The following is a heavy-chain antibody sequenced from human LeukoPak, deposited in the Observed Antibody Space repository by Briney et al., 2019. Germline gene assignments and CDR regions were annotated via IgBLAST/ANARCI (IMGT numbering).Heavy chain of an antibody. CDR2: ISYDGSNK. D-gene: IGHD3-10*01. CDR1: GFTFTTYA. V-gene: IGHV3-30-3*01. Sequence: PGGSLRLSCAASGFTFTTYAMHWVRQPPGKGLEWVALISYDGSNKYYADSVKGRFTISRDNSKNTMYLQMNSLRAEDTAVYYCARDLYYYGSGSLPDYWGQGTLVTVSS. J-gene: IGHJ4*02. CDR3: ARDLYYYGSGSLPDY.